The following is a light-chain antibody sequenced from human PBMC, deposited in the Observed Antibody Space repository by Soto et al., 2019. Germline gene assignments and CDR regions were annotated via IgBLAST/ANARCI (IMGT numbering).Light chain of an antibody. Sequence: IVLTQSTGTLSLSPGDRATLSCRASQSVSSSYLAWYQQKPGQAPRLLIYGASSRATGIPDRFSGSGSGTDFTLTISRLEPEDFAVYYCQQYGSSRVTFGQGTRLEI. CDR1: QSVSSSY. CDR3: QQYGSSRVT. CDR2: GAS. V-gene: IGKV3-20*01. J-gene: IGKJ5*01.